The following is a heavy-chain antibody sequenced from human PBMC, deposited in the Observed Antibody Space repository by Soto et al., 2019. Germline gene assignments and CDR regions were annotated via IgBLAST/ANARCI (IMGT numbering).Heavy chain of an antibody. D-gene: IGHD6-19*01. CDR3: ARGLHSSGWPLDY. CDR2: ISYDGSNK. CDR1: GFTFSSYA. Sequence: GGSLRLSCAASGFTFSSYAMHWVRQAPGKGLEWVAVISYDGSNKYYADSVKGRFTISRDNSKNTLYLQMNSLRAEDTAVYYWARGLHSSGWPLDYWGQGTLVPVSS. V-gene: IGHV3-30-3*01. J-gene: IGHJ4*02.